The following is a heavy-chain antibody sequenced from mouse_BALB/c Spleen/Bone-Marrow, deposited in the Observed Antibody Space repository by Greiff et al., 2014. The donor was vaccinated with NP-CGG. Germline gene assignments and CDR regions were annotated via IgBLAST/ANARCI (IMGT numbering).Heavy chain of an antibody. CDR1: GFNIKDTY. V-gene: IGHV14-3*02. CDR2: IDPANGNT. Sequence: EVQLQQSGAELVKPGASVKLSCTASGFNIKDTYMHWVKQRPEQGLEWIGRIDPANGNTKYDPKFQGKATITADTSSNTAYLQLSSLTSEDTAVYYCARYYRYYYAMDYWGQGASVTVSS. CDR3: ARYYRYYYAMDY. J-gene: IGHJ4*01. D-gene: IGHD1-1*01.